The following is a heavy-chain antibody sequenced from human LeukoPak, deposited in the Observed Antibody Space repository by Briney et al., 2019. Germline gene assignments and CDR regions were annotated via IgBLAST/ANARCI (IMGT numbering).Heavy chain of an antibody. CDR1: VFTVSSNY. D-gene: IGHD3-10*01. V-gene: IGHV3-53*01. J-gene: IGHJ4*02. Sequence: GGSLRLSCAASVFTVSSNYMSWVRQAPGKGLEGVSVIYSGGSTYYADSVKGRFTISRDNSKNTLYLQMNSLRAEDTAVYYCAKLRFGELFELFFDYGGQGTLVTVSS. CDR3: AKLRFGELFELFFDY. CDR2: IYSGGST.